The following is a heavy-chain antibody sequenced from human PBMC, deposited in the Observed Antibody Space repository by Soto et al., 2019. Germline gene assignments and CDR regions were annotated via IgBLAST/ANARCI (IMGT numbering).Heavy chain of an antibody. CDR3: ASDLSGRADV. CDR2: MNEDGGTT. D-gene: IGHD3-10*01. J-gene: IGHJ6*02. Sequence: GSLRVSCAASVFTFISYWMHWVRQAPGKGLVWVSRMNEDGGTTDYADSVKGRFTISRDNAKNTLYLQMNSLRVEDTAVYYCASDLSGRADVWGQGTTVTVSS. V-gene: IGHV3-74*01. CDR1: VFTFISYW.